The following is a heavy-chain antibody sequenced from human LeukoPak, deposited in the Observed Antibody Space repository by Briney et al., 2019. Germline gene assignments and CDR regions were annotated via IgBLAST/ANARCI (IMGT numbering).Heavy chain of an antibody. CDR2: ISPVGTT. CDR3: ARSPGYSSSWDY. V-gene: IGHV3-66*01. J-gene: IGHJ4*02. CDR1: GFTVSSNY. Sequence: GGSLRLYCAASGFTVSSNYMSWVRQAPGKGLEWVSVISPVGTTYSADSVKGRFTNSRDNSKNTLYLQMNSLRAEDTAVYYCARSPGYSSSWDYWGQGTLVTVSS. D-gene: IGHD6-13*01.